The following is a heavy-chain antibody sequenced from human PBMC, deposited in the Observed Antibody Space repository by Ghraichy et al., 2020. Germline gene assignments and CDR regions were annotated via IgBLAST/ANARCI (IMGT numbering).Heavy chain of an antibody. CDR1: GFTFSSYG. Sequence: GESLNISCAASGFTFSSYGMHWVRQAPGKGLEWVAVISYDGSNKYYADSVKGRFTISRDNSKNTLYLQMNSLRAEDTAVYYCAKAAIAAAGYYFDYWGQGTLVTVSS. CDR2: ISYDGSNK. CDR3: AKAAIAAAGYYFDY. V-gene: IGHV3-30*18. D-gene: IGHD6-13*01. J-gene: IGHJ4*02.